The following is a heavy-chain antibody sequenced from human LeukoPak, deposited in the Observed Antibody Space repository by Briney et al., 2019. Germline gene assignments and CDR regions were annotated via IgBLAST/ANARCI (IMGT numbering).Heavy chain of an antibody. D-gene: IGHD6-19*01. Sequence: GGSLKLSCAASGFTFSGSAMHWVRQASGKGLEWVGRIGSKANSYATAYAASVKGRFTISRDDSKYTAYLQMNSLKTEDTAVYYCTRPSGWYAIYDYWGQGTLVTVSS. V-gene: IGHV3-73*01. J-gene: IGHJ4*02. CDR3: TRPSGWYAIYDY. CDR1: GFTFSGSA. CDR2: IGSKANSYAT.